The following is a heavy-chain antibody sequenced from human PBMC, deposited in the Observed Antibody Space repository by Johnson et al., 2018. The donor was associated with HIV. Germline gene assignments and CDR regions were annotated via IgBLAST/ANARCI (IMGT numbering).Heavy chain of an antibody. V-gene: IGHV3-7*05. J-gene: IGHJ3*02. Sequence: VQLVESGGGLVQPGGSLRLYCAASGFTFSSYWMSWVRQAPGKGLEWVANIKQDGSEKYYVDSVKGRFTISRDNAKNSLYMQMNSLRAEDTALYYCARDRRNYYDSSGYPDYDAFDIWGQGTMVTVAS. D-gene: IGHD3-22*01. CDR1: GFTFSSYW. CDR2: IKQDGSEK. CDR3: ARDRRNYYDSSGYPDYDAFDI.